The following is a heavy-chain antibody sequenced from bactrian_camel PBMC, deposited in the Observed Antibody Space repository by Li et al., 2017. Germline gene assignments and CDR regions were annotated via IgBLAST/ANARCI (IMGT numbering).Heavy chain of an antibody. D-gene: IGHD4*01. CDR1: GFAYSSYC. CDR2: IDNGGSR. V-gene: IGHV3S42*01. J-gene: IGHJ4*01. Sequence: VQLVESGGGSVEAGGSLRISCVASGFAYSSYCKAWFRQVPGKAREGVAAIDNGGSRIYADSVKGRFTISQGNSKNSLYLQMDSLKPEDTAMYYCATSRGAASFNAMTYAYWGQGTQVTVS. CDR3: ATSRGAASFNAMTYAY.